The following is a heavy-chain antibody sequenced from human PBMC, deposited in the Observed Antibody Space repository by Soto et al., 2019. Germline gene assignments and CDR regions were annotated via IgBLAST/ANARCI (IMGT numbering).Heavy chain of an antibody. CDR1: GGSISTYY. V-gene: IGHV4-59*08. CDR3: ARHPGYYDVLTGYSTYYFDY. D-gene: IGHD3-9*01. J-gene: IGHJ4*02. Sequence: SETLSLTCTVSGGSISTYYWSWIRQPPGKELEWIGYIYYRGNTNYNPSFKSRVTISLDTSKNQFSLRLSSVTAADTAIYYCARHPGYYDVLTGYSTYYFDYWGQGALVTVSS. CDR2: IYYRGNT.